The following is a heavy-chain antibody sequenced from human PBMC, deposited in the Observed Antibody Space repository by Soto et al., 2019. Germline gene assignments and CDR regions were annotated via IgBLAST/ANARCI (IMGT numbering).Heavy chain of an antibody. CDR1: GYTFTGYY. Sequence: ASVTVSCKASGYTFTGYYMHWVRQAPGQGLEWMGWINPNSGGTNYAQKFQGRVTMTRDTSISTAYMELSRLRSDDTAVYYCAREVEMATILLDYWGQGTLVTVSS. D-gene: IGHD5-12*01. CDR2: INPNSGGT. J-gene: IGHJ4*02. V-gene: IGHV1-2*02. CDR3: AREVEMATILLDY.